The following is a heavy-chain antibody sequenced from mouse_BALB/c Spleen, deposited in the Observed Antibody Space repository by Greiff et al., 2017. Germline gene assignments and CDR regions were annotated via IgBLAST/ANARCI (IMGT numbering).Heavy chain of an antibody. J-gene: IGHJ3*01. CDR2: ISSGSSTI. Sequence: EVKLVESGGGLVQPGGSRKLSCAASGFTFSSFGMHWVRQAPEKGLEWVAYISSGSSTIYYADTVKGRFTISRDNPKNTLFLQMTSLRSEDTAMYYCAREEIHYYGAWFAYWGQGTLVTVSA. CDR1: GFTFSSFG. D-gene: IGHD1-2*01. V-gene: IGHV5-17*02. CDR3: AREEIHYYGAWFAY.